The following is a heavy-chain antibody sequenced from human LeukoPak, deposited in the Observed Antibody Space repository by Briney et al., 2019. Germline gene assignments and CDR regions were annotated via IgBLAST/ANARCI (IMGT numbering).Heavy chain of an antibody. D-gene: IGHD3-10*01. V-gene: IGHV5-51*01. CDR3: ARLGGLTGLNYSDY. CDR1: GYIFASYW. Sequence: GESLKISCQASGYIFASYWIALGRHMPRRGLEWMGIIYPGDSGTRYSPSFQGKVTISAEKSITAAYLKWSSLKASDTAMYYCARLGGLTGLNYSDYWGQGTLVTVSS. J-gene: IGHJ4*02. CDR2: IYPGDSGT.